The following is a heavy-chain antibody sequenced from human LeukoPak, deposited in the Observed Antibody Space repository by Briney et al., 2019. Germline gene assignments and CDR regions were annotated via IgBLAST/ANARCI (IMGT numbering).Heavy chain of an antibody. CDR3: ASRQGYYNWFDP. CDR2: INHRGST. D-gene: IGHD2-21*01. Sequence: KPSETLSLTRAVYGGSFSDYYWTWIRQPPGKGLEWIGEINHRGSTNYNPSLQSRVTISVDTSKNQFSLKLTSVTAADTAVYYCASRQGYYNWFDPWGQGTLVTVSS. J-gene: IGHJ5*02. V-gene: IGHV4-34*01. CDR1: GGSFSDYY.